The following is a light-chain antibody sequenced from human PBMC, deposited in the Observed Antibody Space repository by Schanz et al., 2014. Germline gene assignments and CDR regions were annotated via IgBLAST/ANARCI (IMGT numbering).Light chain of an antibody. J-gene: IGLJ2*01. CDR1: GGRSDYA. V-gene: IGLV4-69*01. CDR3: QTWGTGMV. Sequence: QPVLTQSPSVSASLGASVKLTCTLRGGRSDYAIVWHQQKPEKGPRFLMKFNTDGSQTKGDGMPDRFSGSVSGADYYPTISNLQSGDEADYYCQTWGTGMVFGGGTKLTVL. CDR2: FNTDGSQ.